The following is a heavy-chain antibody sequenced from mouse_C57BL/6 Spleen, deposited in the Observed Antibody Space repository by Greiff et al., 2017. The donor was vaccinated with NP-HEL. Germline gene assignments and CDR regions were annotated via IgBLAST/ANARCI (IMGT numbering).Heavy chain of an antibody. CDR3: ARSISEVVADLYFAD. J-gene: IGHJ1*03. V-gene: IGHV1-80*01. Sequence: QVQLQQSGAELVKPGASVKISCKASGYAFSSYWMNWVKQRPGQGLEWIGQIYPGDGDTNYNGKFKGKATLTADKSSSTAYMQLSSLTSEDSAVYSSARSISEVVADLYFADWGTGTTVTVSS. CDR2: IYPGDGDT. CDR1: GYAFSSYW. D-gene: IGHD2-3*01.